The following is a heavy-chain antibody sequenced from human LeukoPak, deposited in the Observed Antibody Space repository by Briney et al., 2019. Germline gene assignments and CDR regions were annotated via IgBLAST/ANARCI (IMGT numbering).Heavy chain of an antibody. Sequence: SETLSLTCTVSGGSISSYYWSWIRQPPGKGLEWIGYIYYSGSTNYNPSLKSRVTISVDRSKNQFSLKLSSVTAADTAVYYCARVFNYGDANNWFDPWGQGTLVTVSS. CDR2: IYYSGST. D-gene: IGHD4-17*01. CDR3: ARVFNYGDANNWFDP. CDR1: GGSISSYY. V-gene: IGHV4-59*12. J-gene: IGHJ5*02.